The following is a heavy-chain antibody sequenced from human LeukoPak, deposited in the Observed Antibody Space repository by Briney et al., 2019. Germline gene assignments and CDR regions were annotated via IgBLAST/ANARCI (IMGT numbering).Heavy chain of an antibody. CDR1: GGSISSHY. CDR2: IYYSGST. D-gene: IGHD3-22*01. J-gene: IGHJ3*02. V-gene: IGHV4-59*11. CDR3: ARGGLENGYHSNDGFDI. Sequence: SETLSLTCTVSGGSISSHYWSWIRQPPGKGLEWIGYIYYSGSTKYNPSLKSRVTMSVDTSRNQFSLKLSSVTAADTAVYYCARGGLENGYHSNDGFDIWGQGTMVTVSS.